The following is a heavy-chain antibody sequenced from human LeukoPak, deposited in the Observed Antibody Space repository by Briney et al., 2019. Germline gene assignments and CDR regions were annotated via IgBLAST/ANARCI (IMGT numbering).Heavy chain of an antibody. CDR1: GFTFNTYG. CDR3: ARPSGSYFDY. Sequence: QPGGSLRLSCAASGFTFNTYGMNWVRQAPGKGLEWVSYISSSSSTIYYADSVKGRFTISRDNAKNSLYLQMNSLRAEDTAVYYCARPSGSYFDYWGQGTLVTVSS. J-gene: IGHJ4*02. D-gene: IGHD1-26*01. V-gene: IGHV3-48*04. CDR2: ISSSSSTI.